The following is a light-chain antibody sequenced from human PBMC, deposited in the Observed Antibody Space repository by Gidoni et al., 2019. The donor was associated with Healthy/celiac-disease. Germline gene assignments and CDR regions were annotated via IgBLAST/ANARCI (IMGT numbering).Light chain of an antibody. CDR3: QQRSNWPPIT. V-gene: IGKV3-11*01. CDR1: QSVSSY. Sequence: EIVLTQSPATLSLSPGERATLSCRASQSVSSYLAWYQQKPGQAPRLLIYDASNRATGIPARFSGSGSGTDFTLTISSLEPEDFAVYYCQQRSNWPPITFGQXTRLEI. J-gene: IGKJ5*01. CDR2: DAS.